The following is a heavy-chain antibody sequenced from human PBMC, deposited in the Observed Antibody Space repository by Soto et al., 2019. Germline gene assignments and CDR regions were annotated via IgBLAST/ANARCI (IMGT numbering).Heavy chain of an antibody. CDR3: ARDFAYFDS. Sequence: PSETLSLTCTVSGGSISSYYWSWIRQPPGKGLEWIGYIYYSGSTSYNPSLKSRVSISMDTSKNQFSLNLDSVTAADTAVYFCARDFAYFDSWGQGTLVTVSS. CDR1: GGSISSYY. D-gene: IGHD3-3*01. CDR2: IYYSGST. V-gene: IGHV4-59*01. J-gene: IGHJ4*02.